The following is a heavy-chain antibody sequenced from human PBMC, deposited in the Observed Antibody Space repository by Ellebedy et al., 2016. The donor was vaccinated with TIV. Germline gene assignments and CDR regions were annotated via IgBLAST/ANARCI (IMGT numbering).Heavy chain of an antibody. CDR2: ISYDGSNK. CDR1: GFTFSSYA. D-gene: IGHD2-2*03. V-gene: IGHV3-30-3*01. CDR3: ARDWAMDIVVVPAAP. J-gene: IGHJ5*02. Sequence: GESLKISCAASGFTFSSYAMHWVRQAPGKGLEWVAVISYDGSNKYYADSVKGRFTISRDNSKNTLYLQMNSLRAEDTAVYYCARDWAMDIVVVPAAPWGQGTLVTVSS.